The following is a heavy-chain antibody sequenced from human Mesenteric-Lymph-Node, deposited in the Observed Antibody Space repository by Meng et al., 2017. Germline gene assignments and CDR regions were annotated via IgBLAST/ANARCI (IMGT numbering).Heavy chain of an antibody. V-gene: IGHV3-49*04. J-gene: IGHJ4*02. CDR1: GFTVSNNY. CDR2: IRSKAYGGTT. Sequence: GGSLRLSCAASGFTVSNNYVTWVRLAPGKGLEWVGFIRSKAYGGTTEYAASVKGRFTISRDDSKSIAYLQMNSLKTEDTAVYYCTRDLGQWLVPSYFDYWGQGTLVTVSS. D-gene: IGHD6-19*01. CDR3: TRDLGQWLVPSYFDY.